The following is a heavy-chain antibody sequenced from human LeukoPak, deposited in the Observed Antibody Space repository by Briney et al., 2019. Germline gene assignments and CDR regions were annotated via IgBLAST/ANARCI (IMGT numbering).Heavy chain of an antibody. CDR1: GYSFTTYS. D-gene: IGHD5-18*01. J-gene: IGHJ4*02. CDR2: VYPDDSET. V-gene: IGHV5-51*01. CDR3: ARKSDTKAPDY. Sequence: GESLKISCKASGYSFTTYSIGWVRQMPGKGLEGMGIVYPDDSETRYSPSFEGQVTLSVDISINTAYLQWNSLKASDSAMYYCARKSDTKAPDYWGQGTLVTVSS.